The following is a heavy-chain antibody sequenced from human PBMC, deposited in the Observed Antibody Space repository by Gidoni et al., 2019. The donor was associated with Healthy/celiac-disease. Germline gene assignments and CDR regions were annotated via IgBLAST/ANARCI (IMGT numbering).Heavy chain of an antibody. Sequence: QVQLQESGPGLVKPSQTLSLTCTASGGSISRGSYYWSWIRQPAGKGLEWIGRIYTSGSTNYNPSLKSRVTMSVDTSKNQFSLKLSSVTAADTAVYYCAREAVGVTMVQGVIDPYNWFDPWGQGTLVTVSS. J-gene: IGHJ5*02. CDR3: AREAVGVTMVQGVIDPYNWFDP. CDR2: IYTSGST. CDR1: GGSISRGSYY. D-gene: IGHD3-10*01. V-gene: IGHV4-61*02.